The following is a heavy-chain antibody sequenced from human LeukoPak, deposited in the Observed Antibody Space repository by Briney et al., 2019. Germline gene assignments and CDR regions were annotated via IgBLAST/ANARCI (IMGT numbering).Heavy chain of an antibody. CDR2: ISGSGGST. CDR3: AKDFFYYDSSGYFDY. V-gene: IGHV3-23*01. CDR1: GFTFSSYA. Sequence: GGSLRLSCAASGFTFSSYAMSWVRQAPGKGLEWASAISGSGGSTYYADSVKGRFTISRDNSKNTLYLQMNSLRAEDTAVYYCAKDFFYYDSSGYFDYWGQGTLVTVSS. J-gene: IGHJ4*02. D-gene: IGHD3-22*01.